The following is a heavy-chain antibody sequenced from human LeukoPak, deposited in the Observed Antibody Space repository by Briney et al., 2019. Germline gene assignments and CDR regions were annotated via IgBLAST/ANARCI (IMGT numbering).Heavy chain of an antibody. D-gene: IGHD6-19*01. CDR1: GGSISSYY. Sequence: SETLSLTCTVSGGSISSYYWSWIRQPPGKGLEWIGYIYYSGSTNYNPSLKSRVTISVDTSKNQFSMKLSSVTAADTAVYYCARRLESSGLYYFDYWGQGTLVTVSS. CDR2: IYYSGST. J-gene: IGHJ4*02. V-gene: IGHV4-59*01. CDR3: ARRLESSGLYYFDY.